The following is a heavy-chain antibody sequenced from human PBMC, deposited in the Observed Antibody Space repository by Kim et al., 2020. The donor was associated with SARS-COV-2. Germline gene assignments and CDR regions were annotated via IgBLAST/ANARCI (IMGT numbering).Heavy chain of an antibody. CDR3: ARDARYSSSSNGFDC. CDR2: ISSSSSYI. D-gene: IGHD6-6*01. CDR1: GFTFSSYS. V-gene: IGHV3-21*01. J-gene: IGHJ4*02. Sequence: GGSLRLSCAASGFTFSSYSMNWVRQAPGKGLEWVSPISSSSSYIYYADSVKGRCTISRDNAKNSLYLQMNSLRAEDTAVYYCARDARYSSSSNGFDCWGQGALVTVSS.